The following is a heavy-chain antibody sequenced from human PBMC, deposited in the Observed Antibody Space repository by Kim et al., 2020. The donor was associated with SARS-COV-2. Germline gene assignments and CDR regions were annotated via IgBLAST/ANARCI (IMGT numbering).Heavy chain of an antibody. D-gene: IGHD6-19*01. CDR2: IYSGGSSA. CDR3: AKDREYSSGDFDY. V-gene: IGHV3-23*03. Sequence: GGSLRLSCAASGFTFSSYAINWVRQAPGKGLEWVSFIYSGGSSAYFPDSVKGRFTISRDNSKNTLYLQMNSLRAEDTAVYYCAKDREYSSGDFDYWGQGTLVTVSS. CDR1: GFTFSSYA. J-gene: IGHJ4*02.